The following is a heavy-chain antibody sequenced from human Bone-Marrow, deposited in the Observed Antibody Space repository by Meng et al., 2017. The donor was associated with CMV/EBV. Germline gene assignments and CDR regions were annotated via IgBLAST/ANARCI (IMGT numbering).Heavy chain of an antibody. Sequence: ASVKVSCKASTYNFINYVISWVRQAPGQGLEWMGWLSANNGNTNYAQKFQGRDTMTTHTSTSTVYMELRSLRPDETAVHYCARGTIRDFSALSWGQGTLVTVSS. V-gene: IGHV1-18*01. CDR1: TYNFINYV. D-gene: IGHD5-24*01. CDR3: ARGTIRDFSALS. J-gene: IGHJ5*02. CDR2: LSANNGNT.